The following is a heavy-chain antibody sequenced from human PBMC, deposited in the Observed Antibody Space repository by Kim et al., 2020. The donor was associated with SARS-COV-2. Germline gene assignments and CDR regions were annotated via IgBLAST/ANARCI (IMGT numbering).Heavy chain of an antibody. CDR3: ARGGSYYYDSSAYYHYYFDY. V-gene: IGHV4-34*01. CDR1: GGSFSGYY. CDR2: INHSGST. J-gene: IGHJ4*02. D-gene: IGHD3-22*01. Sequence: SETLSLTCAVHGGSFSGYYWSWIRQPPGKGLEWIGEINHSGSTNSNPSLTSRVTISVDTSKNQFSLKLSSVTAADTAVYYCARGGSYYYDSSAYYHYYFDYWGQGTLVTVSS.